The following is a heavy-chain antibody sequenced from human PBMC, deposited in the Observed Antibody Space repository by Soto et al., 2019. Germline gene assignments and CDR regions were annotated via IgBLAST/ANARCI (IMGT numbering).Heavy chain of an antibody. CDR3: AREGGVVPAAT. J-gene: IGHJ5*02. Sequence: PGGSLRLSCAASGFTFSSYWMHWVRQAPGKGLVWVSRINSDGSNTGYADSVKGRFTISRDNAKNTLYLQMNSLRAEDTAVYYCAREGGVVPAATWGKGTLVTVSS. CDR1: GFTFSSYW. CDR2: INSDGSNT. D-gene: IGHD2-2*01. V-gene: IGHV3-74*01.